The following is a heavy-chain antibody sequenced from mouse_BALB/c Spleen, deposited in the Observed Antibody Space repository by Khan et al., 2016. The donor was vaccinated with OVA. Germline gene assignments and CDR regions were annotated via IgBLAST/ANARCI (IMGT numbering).Heavy chain of an antibody. CDR3: ARGGYSVFAY. V-gene: IGHV1-77*01. CDR2: IFPGGGSS. CDR1: GYTFTDYV. J-gene: IGHJ3*01. Sequence: QVQLQQSGPELVKPGASVKMSCKASGYTFTDYVINWVKQRTGQGLEWIGDIFPGGGSSYYNEKFKGKAKLTADKSSNTAYMQLSSLTVEDSAVYCCARGGYSVFAYWGQGTLVTVSA. D-gene: IGHD2-3*01.